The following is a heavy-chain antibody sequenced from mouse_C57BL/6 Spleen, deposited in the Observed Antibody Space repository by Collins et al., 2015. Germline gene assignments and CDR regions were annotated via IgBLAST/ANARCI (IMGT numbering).Heavy chain of an antibody. J-gene: IGHJ2*01. CDR3: ARFYGSSYGFDY. D-gene: IGHD1-1*01. V-gene: IGHV1-52*01. CDR2: IDPSDSET. Sequence: QVQLQQPGAELVRPGSSVKLSCKASGYTFTSYWMHWVKQRPIQGLEWIGNIDPSDSETHYNQKFKDKATLTVDKSSSTAYMQLSSLTSEDSAVYYCARFYGSSYGFDYWGQGTTLTVSS. CDR1: GYTFTSYW.